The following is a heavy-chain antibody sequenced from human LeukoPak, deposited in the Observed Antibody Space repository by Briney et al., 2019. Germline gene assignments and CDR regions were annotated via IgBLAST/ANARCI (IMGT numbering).Heavy chain of an antibody. J-gene: IGHJ4*02. CDR1: GGSFSGYY. CDR3: ARGVSYYDSSAPGY. Sequence: SETLSLTCAVYGGSFSGYYWSWIRQPPGKGLEWIGEINHSGRTNYNPSLKSRVTISVDTSKNQFSLKLSSVTAADTAVYYCARGVSYYDSSAPGYWGQGTLVTVS. D-gene: IGHD3-22*01. CDR2: INHSGRT. V-gene: IGHV4-34*01.